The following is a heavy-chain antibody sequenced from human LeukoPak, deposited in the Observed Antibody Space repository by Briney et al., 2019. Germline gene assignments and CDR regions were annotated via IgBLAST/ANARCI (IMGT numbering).Heavy chain of an antibody. V-gene: IGHV3-30-3*01. J-gene: IGHJ4*02. D-gene: IGHD1-26*01. Sequence: GGSLRLSCAASGFTFSSYAMHWVRQAPGKGLEWVAVISYDGSNKYYADSVKGRFTISRDNSKNTLYLQMNSLRAEDTAVYYCARDYASGSLLHWGQGTLVTVSS. CDR2: ISYDGSNK. CDR3: ARDYASGSLLH. CDR1: GFTFSSYA.